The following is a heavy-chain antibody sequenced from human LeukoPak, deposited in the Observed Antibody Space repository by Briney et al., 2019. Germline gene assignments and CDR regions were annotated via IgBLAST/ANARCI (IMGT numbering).Heavy chain of an antibody. CDR1: GVSFSGYY. D-gene: IGHD1-7*01. CDR3: ARDSITGTTSGV. Sequence: SETLSLTCAVYGVSFSGYYWSWIRQPPGKGLEWIGEINHSGSTNYNPSLKSRVTISVDTSKNQFSLKLSSVTAADTAVYYCARDSITGTTSGVWGQGTLVTVSS. V-gene: IGHV4-34*01. J-gene: IGHJ4*02. CDR2: INHSGST.